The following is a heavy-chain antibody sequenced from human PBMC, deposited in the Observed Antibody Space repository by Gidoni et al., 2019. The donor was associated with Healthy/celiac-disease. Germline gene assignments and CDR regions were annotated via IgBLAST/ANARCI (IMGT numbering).Heavy chain of an antibody. J-gene: IGHJ5*02. D-gene: IGHD3-10*01. Sequence: QVQLQQWGAGLLKPSETLSLTCAVYGGSFSGYYWSWIRQPPGKGLEWIGEINHSGSTNYNPSLKSRVTISVDTSKNQLSLKLSSVTAADTAVYYCARGKYYYGSGSYYRHNNWFDPWGQGTLVTVSS. CDR2: INHSGST. V-gene: IGHV4-34*01. CDR1: GGSFSGYY. CDR3: ARGKYYYGSGSYYRHNNWFDP.